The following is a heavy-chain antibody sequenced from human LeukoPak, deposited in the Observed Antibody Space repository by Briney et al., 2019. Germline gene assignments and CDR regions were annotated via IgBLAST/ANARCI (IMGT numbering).Heavy chain of an antibody. CDR1: GYTFTSYD. V-gene: IGHV1-8*01. CDR2: MNPNSGNT. D-gene: IGHD2-15*01. J-gene: IGHJ4*02. CDR3: ARTPSGGSSKLYYFDY. Sequence: ASVKVSCKASGYTFTSYDINWVRQATGQGLEWMGWMNPNSGNTGYAQKFQGRVTMTRNTSISTAYMELSSLRSEDTAVYYCARTPSGGSSKLYYFDYWGQGTLVTVSS.